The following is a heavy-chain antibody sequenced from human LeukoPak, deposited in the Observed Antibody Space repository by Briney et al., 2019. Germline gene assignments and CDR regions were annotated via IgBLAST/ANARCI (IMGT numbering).Heavy chain of an antibody. Sequence: PSETLSLTCTVSGGSISSYYWSWIRQPPGKGLEWIGYIYYSGSTNYNPSLKSRVTISVDTSKNQFSLKLSSVTAADTAVYYCASVTGYSSSWYQAEYFQHWGQGTLVTVSS. CDR3: ASVTGYSSSWYQAEYFQH. CDR1: GGSISSYY. J-gene: IGHJ1*01. V-gene: IGHV4-59*01. D-gene: IGHD6-13*01. CDR2: IYYSGST.